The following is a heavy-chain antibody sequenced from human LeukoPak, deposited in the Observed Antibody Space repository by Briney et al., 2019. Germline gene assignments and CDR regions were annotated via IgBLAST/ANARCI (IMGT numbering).Heavy chain of an antibody. D-gene: IGHD6-19*01. J-gene: IGHJ3*02. V-gene: IGHV4-4*07. Sequence: SETLSLTCTVSGGSISSYYWSWIRQPAGKGLEWIGRIYTSGSTNYNPSLKSRVTISVDTSKNQFSLKLSSVTAADTAVYYCARGLGEQWLVDAFDIWGQGTMVTVSS. CDR2: IYTSGST. CDR3: ARGLGEQWLVDAFDI. CDR1: GGSISSYY.